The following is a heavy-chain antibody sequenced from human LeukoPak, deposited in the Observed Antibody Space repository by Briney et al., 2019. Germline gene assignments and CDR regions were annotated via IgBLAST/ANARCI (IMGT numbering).Heavy chain of an antibody. V-gene: IGHV3-23*01. CDR1: GFTFSSYA. CDR3: ARDLRVAVAQFLDGMDV. CDR2: ISGSGGST. J-gene: IGHJ6*02. Sequence: GGSLRLSCAASGFTFSSYAMSWVRQAPGKGLEWVSAISGSGGSTYYADSVKGRFTISRDNSKNTLYLQMNSLRAEDTAVYYCARDLRVAVAQFLDGMDVWGQGTTVTVSS. D-gene: IGHD6-19*01.